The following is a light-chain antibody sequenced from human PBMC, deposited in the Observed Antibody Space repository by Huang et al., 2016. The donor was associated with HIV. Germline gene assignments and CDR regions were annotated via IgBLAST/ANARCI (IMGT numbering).Light chain of an antibody. CDR3: QQYDNWPLT. CDR1: HSVSSN. V-gene: IGKV3-15*01. Sequence: ERVMTQSPATLSVAPGERVTLSCRASHSVSSNLAWYQQKPGQAPRLLFHGASTRATGIPARCSGSGSGTEFTLAISSLQSEDSGVYFCQQYDNWPLTFGQGTRLEIK. J-gene: IGKJ5*01. CDR2: GAS.